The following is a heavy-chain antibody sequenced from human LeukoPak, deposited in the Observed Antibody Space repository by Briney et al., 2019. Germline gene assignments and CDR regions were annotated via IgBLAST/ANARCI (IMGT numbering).Heavy chain of an antibody. V-gene: IGHV3-53*04. Sequence: QTGGSLRLSCVASGFTVSSNYMGWVRQAPGKGLEWVSVIYSAGNTYYADSVKGRFTISRHNSENTLYLHMNSLRVEDTAVYFCARGGTPGYSSGRIDYWGQGTLVTVSS. D-gene: IGHD6-19*01. CDR1: GFTVSSNY. CDR3: ARGGTPGYSSGRIDY. J-gene: IGHJ4*02. CDR2: IYSAGNT.